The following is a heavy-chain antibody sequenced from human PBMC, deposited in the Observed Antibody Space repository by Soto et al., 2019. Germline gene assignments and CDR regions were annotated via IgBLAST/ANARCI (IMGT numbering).Heavy chain of an antibody. J-gene: IGHJ6*02. V-gene: IGHV3-7*01. CDR3: ARDERIVLVPAAPEYYYYYGMDV. D-gene: IGHD2-2*01. CDR2: IKQDGSEK. CDR1: GFTFSSYW. Sequence: GGSLSLSCAASGFTFSSYWMSWVRQAPGKGLEWVANIKQDGSEKYYVDSVKGRFTISRDNAKNSLYLQMNSLRAEDTAVYYCARDERIVLVPAAPEYYYYYGMDVWGQGT.